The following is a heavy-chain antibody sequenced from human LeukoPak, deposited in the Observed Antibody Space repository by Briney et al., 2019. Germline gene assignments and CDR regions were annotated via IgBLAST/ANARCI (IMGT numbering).Heavy chain of an antibody. CDR2: INPSGGST. Sequence: GASVKVSCKASGYTFTSYYMHWVRQAPGQGLEWMGIINPSGGSTSYAQKFQGRVTMTRDTSISTAYMELSRLRSDDTAVYYCARGGGFRFLEWLINYWGQGTLVTVSS. J-gene: IGHJ4*02. CDR1: GYTFTSYY. CDR3: ARGGGFRFLEWLINY. V-gene: IGHV1-46*01. D-gene: IGHD3-3*01.